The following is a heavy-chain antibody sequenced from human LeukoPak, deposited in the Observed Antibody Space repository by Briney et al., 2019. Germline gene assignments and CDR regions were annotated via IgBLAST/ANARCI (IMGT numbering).Heavy chain of an antibody. J-gene: IGHJ4*02. V-gene: IGHV1-18*01. CDR2: ISAYNGNT. CDR3: ARIMITFGGVIVIRSYGDY. Sequence: GASVTVSCKASGYTFTSYGISWVRQAPGQGLEWMGWISAYNGNTNYAQKPQGRVTMTTDTSTSTAYMELRSLRSDDTAVYYCARIMITFGGVIVIRSYGDYWGQGTLVTVSS. D-gene: IGHD3-16*02. CDR1: GYTFTSYG.